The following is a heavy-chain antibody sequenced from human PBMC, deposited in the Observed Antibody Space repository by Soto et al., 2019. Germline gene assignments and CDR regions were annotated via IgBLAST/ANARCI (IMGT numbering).Heavy chain of an antibody. Sequence: QVQLVESGGGVVQPGRSLRLSCAASGFTFSSYGMHWVRQAPGKGLEWVAVISYDGSNKYYADSVKGRFTISRDNSKNTLYLQMNSLRAEDTAVYYCAKESHDYGDYSDYWGQGTLVTVSS. CDR2: ISYDGSNK. D-gene: IGHD4-17*01. CDR3: AKESHDYGDYSDY. J-gene: IGHJ4*02. CDR1: GFTFSSYG. V-gene: IGHV3-30*18.